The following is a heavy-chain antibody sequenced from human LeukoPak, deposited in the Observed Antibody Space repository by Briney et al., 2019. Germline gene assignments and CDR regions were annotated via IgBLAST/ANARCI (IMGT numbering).Heavy chain of an antibody. CDR2: IYYSGST. D-gene: IGHD3-22*01. CDR1: GGSFSSCDYY. Sequence: PAETLSLTCTVSGGSFSSCDYYWGWNRQPPGKGLVWIGYIYYSGSTYYNPSLKSRVTISVDTSKNQFSLKLGSVTAADTAVYYCARERGYYDSSGYYENDYWGQGTLVTVSS. CDR3: ARERGYYDSSGYYENDY. J-gene: IGHJ4*02. V-gene: IGHV4-30-4*01.